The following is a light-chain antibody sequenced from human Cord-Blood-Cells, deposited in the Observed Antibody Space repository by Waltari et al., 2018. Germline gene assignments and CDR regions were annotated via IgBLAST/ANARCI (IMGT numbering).Light chain of an antibody. Sequence: SSELPQDTAVSVALGQTVRITCQGDSLRSYYARWYQQKPGQAPVLVIYGKNNRPSGIPDRFSGSSSGNTASLTITGAQAEDEADYYCNSRDSSGNRVFGGGTKLTVL. CDR2: GKN. J-gene: IGLJ3*02. CDR1: SLRSYY. CDR3: NSRDSSGNRV. V-gene: IGLV3-19*01.